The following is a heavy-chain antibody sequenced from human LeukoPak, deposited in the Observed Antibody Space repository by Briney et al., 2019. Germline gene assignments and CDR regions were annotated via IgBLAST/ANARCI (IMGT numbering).Heavy chain of an antibody. V-gene: IGHV3-53*01. CDR1: GFTVSNNY. Sequence: PGGSLRLSCAASGFTVSNNYMSWVRQAPGKGLEWVSLIYSGGSTYYADSVKGRFTISRDNSRNTLYLQMNGLRAEDTAVYYCASYSSLDYWGRGTLVTVSS. J-gene: IGHJ4*02. D-gene: IGHD3-22*01. CDR3: ASYSSLDY. CDR2: IYSGGST.